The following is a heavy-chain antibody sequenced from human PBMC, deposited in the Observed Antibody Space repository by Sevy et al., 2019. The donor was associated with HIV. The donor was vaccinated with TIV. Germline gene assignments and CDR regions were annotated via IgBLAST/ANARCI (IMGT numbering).Heavy chain of an antibody. Sequence: GGSLRLSGAASGFTFNDYYMSWIRQSPGKGLEWLSYISDRGTTIYYADSVKGRLTISRDNAKSLMYLQMNSLKTEDTAIYYCAREGDLRYFDFWGRGTLVTVSS. D-gene: IGHD3-10*01. V-gene: IGHV3-11*01. CDR3: AREGDLRYFDF. CDR2: ISDRGTTI. CDR1: GFTFNDYY. J-gene: IGHJ2*01.